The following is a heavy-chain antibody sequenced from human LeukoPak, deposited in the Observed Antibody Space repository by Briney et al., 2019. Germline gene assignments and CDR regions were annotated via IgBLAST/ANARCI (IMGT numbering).Heavy chain of an antibody. Sequence: SDTLSLTCTVSGGSISSSSYYWGWIRQSPGKGLEWIGSFYYSGTTYYNPSLESRVTISDDMSRNRFSLMLTSVTAADTAIYYCARHISDYFYYYLDVWGTGTTVIVS. CDR2: FYYSGTT. J-gene: IGHJ6*03. CDR3: ARHISDYFYYYLDV. V-gene: IGHV4-39*01. CDR1: GGSISSSSYY.